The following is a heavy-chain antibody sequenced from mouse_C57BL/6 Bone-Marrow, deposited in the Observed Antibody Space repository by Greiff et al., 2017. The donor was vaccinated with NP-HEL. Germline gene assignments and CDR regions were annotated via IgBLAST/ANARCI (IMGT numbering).Heavy chain of an antibody. V-gene: IGHV1-39*01. CDR3: ARWGHYDYSWFAY. D-gene: IGHD2-4*01. Sequence: VQLKESGPELVKPGASVKISCTASGYSFTDYNMNWVKQSNGKSLEWIGVINPNYGTTSYNQKFKGKATLTVDQSSSTAYMQLNSLTSEDSAVYYCARWGHYDYSWFAYWGQGTLVTVSA. J-gene: IGHJ3*01. CDR1: GYSFTDYN. CDR2: INPNYGTT.